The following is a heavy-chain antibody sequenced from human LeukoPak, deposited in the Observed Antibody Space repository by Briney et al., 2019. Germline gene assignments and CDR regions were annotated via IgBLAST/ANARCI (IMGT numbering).Heavy chain of an antibody. Sequence: SETLSLTCAVYGGSFSGYYWSWIRQPPGKGLEWIGEINHSGSTNYNPSLKSRVTISVDTSKNQFSLKLSSVTAADTAVYYCARHRCSGGSCYVPEYFDYWGQGTLVTVSS. CDR2: INHSGST. CDR1: GGSFSGYY. CDR3: ARHRCSGGSCYVPEYFDY. V-gene: IGHV4-34*01. J-gene: IGHJ4*02. D-gene: IGHD2-15*01.